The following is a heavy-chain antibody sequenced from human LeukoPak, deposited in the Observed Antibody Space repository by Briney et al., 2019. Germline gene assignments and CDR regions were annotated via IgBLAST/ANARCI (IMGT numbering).Heavy chain of an antibody. CDR1: GGSLSGYY. CDR3: ARSRRGWFDP. D-gene: IGHD5-24*01. Sequence: SETLSLTCAAYGGSLSGYYWSWIRQPPGKGLEWIGEINHSGSTKCNPSLKSRVTISVDTSKNQFSLKLNSVTAADTAVYYCARSRRGWFDPWGQGTLVTVSS. V-gene: IGHV4-34*01. CDR2: INHSGST. J-gene: IGHJ5*02.